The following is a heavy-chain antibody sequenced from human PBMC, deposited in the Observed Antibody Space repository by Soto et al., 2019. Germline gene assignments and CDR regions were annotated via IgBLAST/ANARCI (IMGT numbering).Heavy chain of an antibody. V-gene: IGHV3-48*02. CDR3: ASPRPGYTKVFDY. J-gene: IGHJ4*02. Sequence: EVQLVESGGGLVQPGGSLRLSCAASGFAFSSYSMNWVRLAPGKGLEWVSFISSSSDTIYYVDSVQGRFTISRDNAKDSLFLQMNSLRDEDSAVYYCASPRPGYTKVFDYWGQGTLVTVSS. CDR1: GFAFSSYS. D-gene: IGHD6-13*01. CDR2: ISSSSDTI.